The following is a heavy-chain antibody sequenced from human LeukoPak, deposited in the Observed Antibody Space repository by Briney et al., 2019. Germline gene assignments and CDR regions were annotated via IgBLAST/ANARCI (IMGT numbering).Heavy chain of an antibody. J-gene: IGHJ4*02. CDR1: GFTFSSYG. D-gene: IGHD3-22*01. Sequence: PGGSLRLSCAASGFTFSSYGMSWVRQAPGKGLEWVSAISGSGGSTYYADSVKGRFTISRDNSKNTLYLQMNSLRAEDTAVYYCAKDDVIVVRFDYWGQGTLVTVSS. CDR3: AKDDVIVVRFDY. V-gene: IGHV3-23*01. CDR2: ISGSGGST.